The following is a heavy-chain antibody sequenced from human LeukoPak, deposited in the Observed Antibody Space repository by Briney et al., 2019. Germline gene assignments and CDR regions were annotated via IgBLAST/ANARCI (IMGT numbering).Heavy chain of an antibody. CDR3: ARDYQGLHY. J-gene: IGHJ4*02. V-gene: IGHV3-74*01. CDR2: IETDGKSA. D-gene: IGHD3-16*02. CDR1: GLTLSSYR. Sequence: GGSLRLSXAVSGLTLSSYRMHWVCQAPGKGLVWVSAIETDGKSATYADSVKGRFTISRDNAKNTLYLQMNSLRAEDTAVYFCARDYQGLHYWGQGTLVTASS.